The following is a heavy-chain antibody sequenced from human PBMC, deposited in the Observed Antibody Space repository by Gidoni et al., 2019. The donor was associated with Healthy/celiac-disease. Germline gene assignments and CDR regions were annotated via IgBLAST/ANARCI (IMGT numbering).Heavy chain of an antibody. J-gene: IGHJ4*02. D-gene: IGHD3-9*01. CDR3: ARETGGYFDWLLPDLDY. V-gene: IGHV4-39*07. Sequence: QPPGKGLEWIGSIYYSGSTYYNPSLKSRVTISVDTSKNQFSLKLSSVTAADTAVYYCARETGGYFDWLLPDLDYWGQGTLVTVSS. CDR2: IYYSGST.